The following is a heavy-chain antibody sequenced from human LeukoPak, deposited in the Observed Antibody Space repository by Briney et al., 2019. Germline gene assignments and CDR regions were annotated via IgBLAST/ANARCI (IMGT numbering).Heavy chain of an antibody. CDR3: AKALTVTTVYYYYYMDV. D-gene: IGHD4-11*01. J-gene: IGHJ6*03. V-gene: IGHV3-23*01. CDR1: GFTFSSYA. CDR2: ISGSGGST. Sequence: GGSLRLSCAASGFTFSSYAMSWVRHAPGKGLEWVSAISGSGGSTYYADSVKGRFTISRDNSKNTLYLQMNSLRAEDTAVYYCAKALTVTTVYYYYYMDVWGKGTTVTVSS.